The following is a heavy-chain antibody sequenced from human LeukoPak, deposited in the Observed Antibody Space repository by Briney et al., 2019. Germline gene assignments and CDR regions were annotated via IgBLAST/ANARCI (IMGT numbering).Heavy chain of an antibody. D-gene: IGHD5-12*01. CDR1: GYTFTAYY. CDR2: INPNSGDT. Sequence: ASVKVSCKASGYTFTAYYMHWVRQAPGQGLEWMGWINPNSGDTNYAQKFQGRVTMTRDTSISTAYMELSRLRSDDTAVYYCARVGSGYDSGLTNWGQGTLVTVSS. CDR3: ARVGSGYDSGLTN. J-gene: IGHJ4*02. V-gene: IGHV1-2*02.